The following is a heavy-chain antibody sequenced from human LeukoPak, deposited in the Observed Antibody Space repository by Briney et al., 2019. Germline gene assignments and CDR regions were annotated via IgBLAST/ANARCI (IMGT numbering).Heavy chain of an antibody. CDR1: GFTFTSYA. V-gene: IGHV3-30-3*01. D-gene: IGHD3-22*01. CDR3: ARDRDSRGYYYPY. Sequence: GRSLRLSCAASGFTFTSYAMYWVRQAPGKGLEWVAVISYDGSNKYYADSVKGRFTISRDNSKNTLYLQMNSLRAEDTAVYYCARDRDSRGYYYPYWGQGTLVTVSS. CDR2: ISYDGSNK. J-gene: IGHJ4*02.